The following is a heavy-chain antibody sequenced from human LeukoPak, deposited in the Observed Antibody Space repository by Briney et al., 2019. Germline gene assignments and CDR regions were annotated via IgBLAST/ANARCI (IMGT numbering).Heavy chain of an antibody. CDR3: SKGPLDGGETWDTAMVDH. D-gene: IGHD5-18*01. CDR2: ITGDANDS. CDR1: GFTFDDYT. Sequence: GGSLRLSCAASGFTFDDYTMHWVRQAPGKGLEWVSLITGDANDSSYADSVKGRFTISRDNSKNSLYLQMTGLRTEDTALYYCSKGPLDGGETWDTAMVDHWGQGTLVTVSS. V-gene: IGHV3-43*02. J-gene: IGHJ4*02.